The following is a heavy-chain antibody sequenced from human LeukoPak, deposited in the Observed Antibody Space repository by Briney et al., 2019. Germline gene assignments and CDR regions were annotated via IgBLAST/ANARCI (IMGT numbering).Heavy chain of an antibody. CDR3: AREGGDIVVVPAATPPYNWFDP. Sequence: SETLSLTCTVSGGSISSSSYYWSWIRQPPGKGLEWIGYIYYSGSTNYNPSLKSRVTISVDTSKNQFSLKLSSVTAEDTAVYYCAREGGDIVVVPAATPPYNWFDPWGQGTLVTVSS. D-gene: IGHD2-2*01. J-gene: IGHJ5*02. V-gene: IGHV4-61*01. CDR2: IYYSGST. CDR1: GGSISSSSYY.